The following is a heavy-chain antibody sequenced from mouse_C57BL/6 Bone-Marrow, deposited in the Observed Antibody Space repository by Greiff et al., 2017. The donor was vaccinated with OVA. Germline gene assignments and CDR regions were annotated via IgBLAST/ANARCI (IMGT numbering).Heavy chain of an antibody. Sequence: EVQRVESGGGLVKPGGSLKFSCAASGFTFSDYGMHWVRQAPEQGLEWVAYISSGSSTIYYADKVKGRFTISRDNAKNTLFQQMTSLRSEDTSMYYGARRITTVVATWDFDYWGQGTTLTVSS. D-gene: IGHD1-1*01. V-gene: IGHV5-17*01. CDR1: GFTFSDYG. CDR3: ARRITTVVATWDFDY. J-gene: IGHJ2*01. CDR2: ISSGSSTI.